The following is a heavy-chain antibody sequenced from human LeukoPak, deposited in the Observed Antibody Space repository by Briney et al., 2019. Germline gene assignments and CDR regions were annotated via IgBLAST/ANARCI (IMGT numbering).Heavy chain of an antibody. Sequence: ASVKVSCKASGYTFTGYYMHWVRQAPGQGLEWMGWINTNTGNPTYAQGFTGRFVFSLDTSVSTAYLQISSLKAEDTAVYYCARVDYDFWSGYNNPAGYWGQGTLVTVSS. J-gene: IGHJ4*02. CDR1: GYTFTGYY. CDR3: ARVDYDFWSGYNNPAGY. D-gene: IGHD3-3*01. CDR2: INTNTGNP. V-gene: IGHV7-4-1*02.